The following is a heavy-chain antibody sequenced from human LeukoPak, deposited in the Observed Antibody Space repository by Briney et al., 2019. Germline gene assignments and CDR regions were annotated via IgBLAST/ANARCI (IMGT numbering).Heavy chain of an antibody. J-gene: IGHJ4*02. Sequence: GGSLRLSCAVSGFTFSDYYMFWLRQAPGKGLEWVSYICGRGNTIFYADSVKGRFTISRDNAKNSVYLHMNRLRADDTTVYYCATDVGQLWSPDNWGQGTLVTVSS. V-gene: IGHV3-11*01. CDR1: GFTFSDYY. D-gene: IGHD5-18*01. CDR3: ATDVGQLWSPDN. CDR2: ICGRGNTI.